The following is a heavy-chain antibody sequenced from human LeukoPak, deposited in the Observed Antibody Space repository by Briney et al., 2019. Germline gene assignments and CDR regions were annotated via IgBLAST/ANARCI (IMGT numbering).Heavy chain of an antibody. CDR3: ASADGYKIDY. V-gene: IGHV4-39*01. J-gene: IGHJ4*02. CDR2: TYYGGST. D-gene: IGHD5-24*01. Sequence: TSETLSLTCTVSGDSISGSSYYWGWIRQPPGKGLEWIGNTYYGGSTYYNPSLKSRVSISVDTSNNQFSLKVSSVTAADTAVYYCASADGYKIDYWGQGTLVTVSS. CDR1: GDSISGSSYY.